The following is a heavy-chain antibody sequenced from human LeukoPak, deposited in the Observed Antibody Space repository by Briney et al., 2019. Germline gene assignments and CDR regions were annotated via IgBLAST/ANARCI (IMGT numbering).Heavy chain of an antibody. J-gene: IGHJ5*02. Sequence: SETLSLTCTVSGGSISSYYWSWIRQPAGKGLEWIGRIQSSGNTNYNPSLESRITMSRDTSKNQFSLKLSSVTAADTAVYYCASVRGYSSGWYASGFDPWGQGTLVTVSS. V-gene: IGHV4-4*07. CDR2: IQSSGNT. D-gene: IGHD6-19*01. CDR1: GGSISSYY. CDR3: ASVRGYSSGWYASGFDP.